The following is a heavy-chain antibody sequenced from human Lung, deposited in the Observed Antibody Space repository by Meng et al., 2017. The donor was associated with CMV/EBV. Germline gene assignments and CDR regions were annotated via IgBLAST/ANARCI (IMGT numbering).Heavy chain of an antibody. D-gene: IGHD3-3*01. CDR1: GGSFSGYY. CDR2: INHSGST. J-gene: IGHJ5*02. Sequence: LXCAVYGGSFSGYYWSWIRQPPGKGLEWIGEINHSGSTNYNPSLKSRVTISVDTSKNQFSLKLSSVTAADTAVYYCARGRRGGFLEWLLSGNWVDPWXQGTLVTVSS. CDR3: ARGRRGGFLEWLLSGNWVDP. V-gene: IGHV4-34*01.